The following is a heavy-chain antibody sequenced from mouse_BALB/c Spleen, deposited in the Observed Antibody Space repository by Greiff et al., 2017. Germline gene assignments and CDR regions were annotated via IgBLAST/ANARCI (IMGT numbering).Heavy chain of an antibody. V-gene: IGHV1-18*01. CDR2: INPNNGGT. J-gene: IGHJ3*01. Sequence: VQLQQSGPELVKPGASVKIPCKASGYTFTDYNMDWVKQSHGKSLEWIGDINPNNGGTIYNQKFKGKATLTVDKSSSTAYMELRSLTSEDTAVYYCAREWDEKNAWFAYWGQGTLVTVSA. CDR1: GYTFTDYN. CDR3: AREWDEKNAWFAY. D-gene: IGHD4-1*01.